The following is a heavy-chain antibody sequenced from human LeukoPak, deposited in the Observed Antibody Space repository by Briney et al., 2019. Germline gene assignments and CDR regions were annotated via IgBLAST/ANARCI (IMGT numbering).Heavy chain of an antibody. D-gene: IGHD3-3*01. CDR2: INHSGST. Sequence: SETLSLTCAVYGGSFSGYYWSWIREPPGKGLEWIGEINHSGSTNYNPSLKSRVTISVDTSKNQFSLKLSSVTAADTAVYYCARGADYDFWSGYDDWFDPWGQGTLVTVSS. CDR1: GGSFSGYY. CDR3: ARGADYDFWSGYDDWFDP. V-gene: IGHV4-34*01. J-gene: IGHJ5*02.